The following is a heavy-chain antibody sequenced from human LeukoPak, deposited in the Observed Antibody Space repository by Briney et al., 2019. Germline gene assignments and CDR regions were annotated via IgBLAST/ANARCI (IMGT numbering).Heavy chain of an antibody. CDR3: ARGSIAVAVFFDY. CDR2: INPNSGGT. V-gene: IGHV1-2*02. J-gene: IGHJ4*02. CDR1: GYTFTGYY. D-gene: IGHD6-19*01. Sequence: ASVKVSCKASGYTFTGYYMHWVRQAPGQGLEWMGWINPNSGGTNYAQKFQGRVTMTRDTSISTAYMELSRLRSDDTAVYYCARGSIAVAVFFDYWGQGTLVTVSS.